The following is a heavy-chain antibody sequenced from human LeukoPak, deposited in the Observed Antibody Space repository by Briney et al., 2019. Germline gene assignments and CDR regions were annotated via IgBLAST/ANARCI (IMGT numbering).Heavy chain of an antibody. J-gene: IGHJ5*02. CDR2: ISGSGGST. V-gene: IGHV3-23*01. Sequence: PSETLSLTCAVYGGSFSGYYWSWVRQAPGKGLEWVSAISGSGGSTYYADSVKGRFTISRDNSKNTLYLQMNSLRAEDTAVYYCAKVRYFDWLSKYNWFDPWGQGTLVTVSS. CDR1: GGSFSGYY. CDR3: AKVRYFDWLSKYNWFDP. D-gene: IGHD3-9*01.